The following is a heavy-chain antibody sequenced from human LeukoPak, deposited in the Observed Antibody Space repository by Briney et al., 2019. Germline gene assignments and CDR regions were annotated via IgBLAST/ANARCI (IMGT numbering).Heavy chain of an antibody. J-gene: IGHJ4*02. CDR2: INPNSVGT. CDR3: ARHYCSSTSCYYNY. V-gene: IGHV1-2*02. Sequence: GASVKVSCKASGYTFTGYYMHRVRQAPGQGLEWMGWINPNSVGTNYAQKFQGRVTMTRDTSISTAYMELSRLRSDDTAVYYCARHYCSSTSCYYNYWGQGTLVTVSS. D-gene: IGHD2-2*01. CDR1: GYTFTGYY.